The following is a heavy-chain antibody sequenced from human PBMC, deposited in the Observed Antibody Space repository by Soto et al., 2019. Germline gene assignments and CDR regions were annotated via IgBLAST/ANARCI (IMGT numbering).Heavy chain of an antibody. J-gene: IGHJ6*02. Sequence: PSETLSLTCTVSGGSISSYYWSWIRQPPGKGLEWIGYIYYSGSTNYNPSLKSRVTISVDTSKNQFSLKLSSVTAADTAVYYCARVRVLDGYKIYYYYGMDVWGQGTTVTVSS. CDR2: IYYSGST. D-gene: IGHD5-12*01. V-gene: IGHV4-59*01. CDR1: GGSISSYY. CDR3: ARVRVLDGYKIYYYYGMDV.